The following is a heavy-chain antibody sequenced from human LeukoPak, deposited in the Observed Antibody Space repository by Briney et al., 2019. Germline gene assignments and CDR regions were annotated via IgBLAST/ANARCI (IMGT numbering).Heavy chain of an antibody. CDR3: ARVGGYCSSTSCSTRAYYGMDV. CDR2: IYHSGST. CDR1: GGSISSSNW. V-gene: IGHV4-4*02. D-gene: IGHD2-2*02. J-gene: IGHJ6*02. Sequence: PSGTLSLTCAVSGGSISSSNWWSWVRQPPGKGLEWIGEIYHSGSTNYNSPLKSRVTISVDKSKNQFSLKLSSVTAADTAVYYCARVGGYCSSTSCSTRAYYGMDVWGQGTTVTVSS.